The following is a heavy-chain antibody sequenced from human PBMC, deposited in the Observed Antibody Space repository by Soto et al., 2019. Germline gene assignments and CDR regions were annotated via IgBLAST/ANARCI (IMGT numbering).Heavy chain of an antibody. J-gene: IGHJ5*02. CDR2: ISYSGTT. V-gene: IGHV4-30-4*01. Sequence: SETLSLTCTVSGDYISSNNNYWSWIRQPPGEGLEWIGFISYSGTTSYSPSLKSRVAISLDTSKNQFSLSLSSVTAADTAVYYCARGRGYSYGLDPWGQGTLVTVSS. CDR3: ARGRGYSYGLDP. D-gene: IGHD5-18*01. CDR1: GDYISSNNNY.